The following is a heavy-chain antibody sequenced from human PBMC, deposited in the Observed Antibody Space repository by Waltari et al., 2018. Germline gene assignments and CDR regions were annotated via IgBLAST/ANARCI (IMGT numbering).Heavy chain of an antibody. CDR2: MHTNGNT. CDR1: GASVRSYS. V-gene: IGHV4-39*01. D-gene: IGHD6-13*01. CDR3: ARLPTGYPNWVDP. Sequence: QLQLQESGPGLVKPSDTLSLSCFVSGASVRSYSWAWIRQSPGKGLEWIGTMHTNGNTYYNPSLNSRVSISVDMSKNQFSLKLSSLTAADTAVYYCARLPTGYPNWVDPWGQGTLVTVSS. J-gene: IGHJ5*02.